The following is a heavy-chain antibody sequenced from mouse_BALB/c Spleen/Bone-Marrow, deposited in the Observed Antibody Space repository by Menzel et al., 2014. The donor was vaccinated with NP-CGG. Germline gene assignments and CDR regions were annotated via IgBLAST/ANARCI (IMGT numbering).Heavy chain of an antibody. V-gene: IGHV5-12-2*01. Sequence: EVMLVESGGGLVQPGVSLKLSCAASGFTFSSYTVSWVRQTPEKRLEWVAYISNGGGSTYYPDTVKGRFTISRDNAKNTLYLQMSSLKSEDTAMYYCARQLGLRWAMDYWGQGTSVTVSS. CDR2: ISNGGGST. CDR1: GFTFSSYT. CDR3: ARQLGLRWAMDY. J-gene: IGHJ4*01. D-gene: IGHD3-1*01.